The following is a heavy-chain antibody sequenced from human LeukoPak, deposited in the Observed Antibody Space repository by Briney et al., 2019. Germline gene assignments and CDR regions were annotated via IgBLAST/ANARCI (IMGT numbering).Heavy chain of an antibody. CDR1: GSTFTGYY. D-gene: IGHD2-21*02. Sequence: ASVKVSCKASGSTFTGYYIHWVRQAPGQGLEWMGYINPHSGGTNSPQKFQGRVTMTTDTSISAAYMELSSLISDDTATYYCVREGNELLSKNFDYWGQGTLVTVSS. CDR3: VREGNELLSKNFDY. CDR2: INPHSGGT. V-gene: IGHV1-2*02. J-gene: IGHJ4*02.